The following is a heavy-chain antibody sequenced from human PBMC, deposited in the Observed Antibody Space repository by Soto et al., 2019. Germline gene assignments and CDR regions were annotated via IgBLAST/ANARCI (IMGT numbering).Heavy chain of an antibody. V-gene: IGHV1-18*04. CDR2: ISGHNGVT. J-gene: IGHJ4*02. Sequence: QVQLVQSGPEVKKPDASVKVSCKTSGYTFTSSGISWVRQAPGQGPEWMGWISGHNGVTNFARNFQDRVTLTIDSSTTTAYMEVRSLSFADTAIYYCARDQGGYGIFDDWRQGTLVTFSS. CDR1: GYTFTSSG. CDR3: ARDQGGYGIFDD. D-gene: IGHD5-12*01.